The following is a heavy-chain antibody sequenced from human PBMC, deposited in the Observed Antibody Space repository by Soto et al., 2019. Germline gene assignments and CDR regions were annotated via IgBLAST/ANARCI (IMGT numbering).Heavy chain of an antibody. Sequence: SETLSLTCAVYGGSFSGYYWSWIRQPPGKGLEWIGEINHSGSTNYNPSLKSRVTISVDTSKNQFSLKLSSVTAADTAVYYCARDPESRVVTPYYFDYWGQGTLVTVSS. CDR1: GGSFSGYY. V-gene: IGHV4-34*01. CDR3: ARDPESRVVTPYYFDY. D-gene: IGHD2-21*02. J-gene: IGHJ4*02. CDR2: INHSGST.